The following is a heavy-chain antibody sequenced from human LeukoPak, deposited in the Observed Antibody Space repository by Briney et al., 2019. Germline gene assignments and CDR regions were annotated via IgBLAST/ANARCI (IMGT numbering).Heavy chain of an antibody. CDR2: ISWNSGST. V-gene: IGHV3-9*03. Sequence: GRSLRLACAASGFTFDDYAMHWVRQAPGKGLEWVSGISWNSGSTGYGDSVKGRFTISRDNAKNSLYLQMNSLRDEDMALYYCAKARGSGSYPGSALDYWGQGTLVTVSS. J-gene: IGHJ4*02. D-gene: IGHD1-26*01. CDR1: GFTFDDYA. CDR3: AKARGSGSYPGSALDY.